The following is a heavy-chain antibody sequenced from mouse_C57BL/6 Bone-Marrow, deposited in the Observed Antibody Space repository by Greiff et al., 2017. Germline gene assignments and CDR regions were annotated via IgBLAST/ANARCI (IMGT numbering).Heavy chain of an antibody. D-gene: IGHD1-1*01. V-gene: IGHV1-72*01. CDR3: AGYYYGSTLYWYFDV. CDR1: GYTFTSYW. J-gene: IGHJ1*03. CDR2: IDPDSGGT. Sequence: VQLQQPGAELVKPGASVKLSCKASGYTFTSYWMPWVKQRPGRGLEWIGRIDPDSGGTNYNEKFKSKATLTVDKPSSTAYMQLSSLTSEDSAVYYCAGYYYGSTLYWYFDVWGTGTTVTVSS.